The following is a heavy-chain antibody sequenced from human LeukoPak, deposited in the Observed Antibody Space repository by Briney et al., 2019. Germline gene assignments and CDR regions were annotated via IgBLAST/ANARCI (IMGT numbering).Heavy chain of an antibody. J-gene: IGHJ4*01. D-gene: IGHD4-11*01. CDR1: GFIFSHYG. Sequence: GGSLRLSCVASGFIFSHYGMHWVRQAPGKGLEWVAVIWSDGSNRFYAGSVKGRFTISRDNSQNTVFLQMNSLRAKDTAMYYCARDAQRGFDYSNSLKYWGHGILVTVSS. CDR3: ARDAQRGFDYSNSLKY. V-gene: IGHV3-33*01. CDR2: IWSDGSNR.